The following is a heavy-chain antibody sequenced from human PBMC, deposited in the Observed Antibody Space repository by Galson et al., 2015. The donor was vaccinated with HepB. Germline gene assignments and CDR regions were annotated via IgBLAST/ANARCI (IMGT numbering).Heavy chain of an antibody. CDR3: ATDPEQNDVNSGSYDAFDI. J-gene: IGHJ3*02. CDR2: ISYDGSNK. V-gene: IGHV3-30*03. Sequence: SLRLSCAASGFTFSSYGMHWVRRAPGKGLEWVAVISYDGSNKYYADSVKGRFTISRDNSKNTLYLQMNSLRAEDTAVYYCATDPEQNDVNSGSYDAFDIWGQGTMVTVSS. CDR1: GFTFSSYG. D-gene: IGHD3-10*01.